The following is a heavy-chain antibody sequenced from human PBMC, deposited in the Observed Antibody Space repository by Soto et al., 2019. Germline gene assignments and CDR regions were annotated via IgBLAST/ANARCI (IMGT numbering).Heavy chain of an antibody. Sequence: AGGSLRLSCAASGFTFSSYWMHWVRQAPGKGLVWVSRINRDGSSANYADSVKGRFTISRDNAKNTMYLQMNSLRAEDAAVYYCARETYRTLYFDNWGQGAMVTVYS. CDR2: INRDGSSA. D-gene: IGHD1-26*01. J-gene: IGHJ4*02. CDR3: ARETYRTLYFDN. CDR1: GFTFSSYW. V-gene: IGHV3-74*01.